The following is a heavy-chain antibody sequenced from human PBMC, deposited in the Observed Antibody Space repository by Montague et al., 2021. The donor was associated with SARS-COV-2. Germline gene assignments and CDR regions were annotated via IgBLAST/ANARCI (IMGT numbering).Heavy chain of an antibody. Sequence: SLRLSCAASGFTFSDYYMSWTRQAPGKGLEWVSAISGSGGSTYYADSVKGRFTISRDNSKNTLYLQMNSLRAEDTAVYYCAKGITMIVVVPPPGYWGQGTLVTVSS. CDR2: ISGSGGST. V-gene: IGHV3-23*01. J-gene: IGHJ4*02. CDR1: GFTFSDYY. CDR3: AKGITMIVVVPPPGY. D-gene: IGHD3-22*01.